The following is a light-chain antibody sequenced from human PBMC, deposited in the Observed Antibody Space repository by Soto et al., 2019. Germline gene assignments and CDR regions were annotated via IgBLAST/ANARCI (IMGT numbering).Light chain of an antibody. CDR1: QSVSSSY. CDR2: GAS. CDR3: QQYGSSPNT. V-gene: IGKV3-20*01. J-gene: IGKJ2*01. Sequence: PGERATLSSRASQSVSSSYLAWYQQKPGQAPRLLIYGASSRATGIPDRFSGSGSGTDFTLTISRLEPEDFAVYYCQQYGSSPNTFGQGTKLEIK.